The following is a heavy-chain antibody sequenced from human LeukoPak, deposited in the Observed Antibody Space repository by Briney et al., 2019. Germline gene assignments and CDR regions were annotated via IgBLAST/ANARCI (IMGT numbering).Heavy chain of an antibody. CDR3: ATDPGYCGSTTCRDFDY. D-gene: IGHD2-2*01. Sequence: GGSLRLSCAASGFTFSSYSMNWVRQAPGKGPQWVSHISSSSSTIYYADSVKGRFTISRDNAKNSLYLQMNSLRAEDTAVYYCATDPGYCGSTTCRDFDYWGQGTLVTVSS. V-gene: IGHV3-48*01. J-gene: IGHJ4*02. CDR2: ISSSSSTI. CDR1: GFTFSSYS.